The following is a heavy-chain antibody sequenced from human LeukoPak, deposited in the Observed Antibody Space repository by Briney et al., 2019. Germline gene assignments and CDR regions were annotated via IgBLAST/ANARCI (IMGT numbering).Heavy chain of an antibody. CDR2: ISYDGSNK. Sequence: QPGGSLRLSCAASGFTFSSYAMHWVRQAPGKGLEWVAVISYDGSNKYYADSVKGRFTISRDNSKNTLYLQMNSLRAEDTAVYYCARDLGGGYSYGLDGGFFDYWGQGTLVTVSS. CDR1: GFTFSSYA. D-gene: IGHD5-18*01. V-gene: IGHV3-30*04. J-gene: IGHJ4*02. CDR3: ARDLGGGYSYGLDGGFFDY.